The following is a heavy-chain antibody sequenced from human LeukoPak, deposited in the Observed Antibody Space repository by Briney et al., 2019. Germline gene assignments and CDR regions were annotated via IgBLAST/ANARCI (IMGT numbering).Heavy chain of an antibody. J-gene: IGHJ4*02. D-gene: IGHD2/OR15-2a*01. CDR2: IYYNGST. Sequence: PSETLSLTCTVSGGSISSRTYYWGWIRQPPGKGLEWIGIIYYNGSTYYNPSLKSRVTISVDTSKNQFSLKLSSVTAADTAVYYCARNRILYSSWSPSSDFDYWGQGNLVTVSS. CDR1: GGSISSRTYY. CDR3: ARNRILYSSWSPSSDFDY. V-gene: IGHV4-39*01.